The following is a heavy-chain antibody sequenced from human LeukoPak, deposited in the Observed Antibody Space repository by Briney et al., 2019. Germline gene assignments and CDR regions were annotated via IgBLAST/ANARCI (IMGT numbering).Heavy chain of an antibody. J-gene: IGHJ4*02. CDR2: INPNSGGT. Sequence: ASVKVSCKASGYTFTGYYMHWVRQAPGQGLEWMGWINPNSGGTNYAQKFQGRVTMTRDTSINTAYMELSRLRSDDTAVYYCARVRGGFYSSGWEEGFDYWGQGTLDTVSS. CDR3: ARVRGGFYSSGWEEGFDY. D-gene: IGHD6-19*01. CDR1: GYTFTGYY. V-gene: IGHV1-2*02.